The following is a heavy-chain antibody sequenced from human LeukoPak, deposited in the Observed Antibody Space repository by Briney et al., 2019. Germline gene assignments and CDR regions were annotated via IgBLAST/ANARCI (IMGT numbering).Heavy chain of an antibody. J-gene: IGHJ4*02. CDR2: ISYDGSNK. V-gene: IGHV3-30-3*01. CDR1: GFTLNKHA. D-gene: IGHD5-12*01. CDR3: AKDQEGGFGY. Sequence: GRSLRLSCAASGFTLNKHAMHWVRQAPGKGLEWVAVISYDGSNKFYADSMKGRFTISRDNSENTVYLQMNSLRPEDTAIYYCAKDQEGGFGYWGQGTLVTVSS.